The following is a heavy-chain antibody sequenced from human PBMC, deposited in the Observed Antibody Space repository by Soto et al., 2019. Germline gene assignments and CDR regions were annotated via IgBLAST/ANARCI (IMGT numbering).Heavy chain of an antibody. CDR3: AREGGAYCGGDCSAHFDY. V-gene: IGHV3-33*01. Sequence: QVQLVESGGGVVQPGRSLRLSCAASGFTFSSYGMHWVRQAPGKGLEWVAVIWYDGSNKYYADSVKGRFTISRDNSKNTLYLQMNSLRAEDTAVYYCAREGGAYCGGDCSAHFDYWGQGTLVTVSS. CDR2: IWYDGSNK. CDR1: GFTFSSYG. J-gene: IGHJ4*02. D-gene: IGHD2-21*02.